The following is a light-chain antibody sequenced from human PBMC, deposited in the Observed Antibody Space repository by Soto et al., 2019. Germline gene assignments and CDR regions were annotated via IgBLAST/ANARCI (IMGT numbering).Light chain of an antibody. CDR3: QQYGSSRT. CDR1: QSVDNRY. J-gene: IGKJ1*01. V-gene: IGKV3-20*01. Sequence: EIVLTQSPGTLSLSPGERATLSCRASQSVDNRYLAWYQQKPGQAPRLLIYDASRRATGIPDRFSGTGSGTDFTLTISRLEPEDFAVYYCQQYGSSRTFGQGTKVEIK. CDR2: DAS.